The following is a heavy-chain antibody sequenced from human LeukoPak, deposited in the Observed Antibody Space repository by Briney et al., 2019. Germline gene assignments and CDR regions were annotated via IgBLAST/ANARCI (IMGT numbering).Heavy chain of an antibody. D-gene: IGHD4-23*01. CDR3: AREGASAVGAFDI. V-gene: IGHV4-30-4*01. J-gene: IGHJ3*02. CDR1: GGSISSGDYY. Sequence: SETLSLTCTVSGGSISSGDYYWSWIRQPPGKGLEWIGYIYYSGSTYYNPSLKSRVTISVDTSKNQFSLKLSSVTAADTAVYYCAREGASAVGAFDIWGQGTMVTVSS. CDR2: IYYSGST.